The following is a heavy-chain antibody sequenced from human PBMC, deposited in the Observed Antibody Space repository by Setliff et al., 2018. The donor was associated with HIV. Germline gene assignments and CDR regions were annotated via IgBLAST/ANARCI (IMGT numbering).Heavy chain of an antibody. CDR1: GASMSSYF. CDR3: AREPNDGEPGNFDY. J-gene: IGHJ4*02. V-gene: IGHV4-4*07. Sequence: SETLSLTCTVSGASMSSYFWSWVRQPAGKGLEWIGHIYTSGSTNYNPSLKSRVTISVDTSKNQFSLKLSSVTAADTAVYYCAREPNDGEPGNFDYWGQGTLVTVSS. CDR2: IYTSGST. D-gene: IGHD1-1*01.